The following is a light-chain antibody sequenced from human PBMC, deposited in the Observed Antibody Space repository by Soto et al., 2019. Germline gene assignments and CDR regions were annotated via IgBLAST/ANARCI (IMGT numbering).Light chain of an antibody. CDR2: DVS. CDR3: SSYTSSSTPYV. V-gene: IGLV2-14*01. J-gene: IGLJ1*01. Sequence: QSALTQPASVSGSPGQSITISCTGTSSDVGGYNYVSWYQQHPGKAPKLMIYDVSNRPSEVSNRFSGSKSGNTASLTISGLQAEDEADYYCSSYTSSSTPYVFGTGTRSPS. CDR1: SSDVGGYNY.